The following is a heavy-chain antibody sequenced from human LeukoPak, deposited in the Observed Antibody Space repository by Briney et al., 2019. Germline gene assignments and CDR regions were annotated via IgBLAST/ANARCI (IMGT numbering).Heavy chain of an antibody. V-gene: IGHV1-2*02. CDR3: ASSGTTGTPSDY. Sequence: ASVKVSCKASGYTFTGYYMHSVRQAPGQGLEWMGWINPNSGGTNYAQKFQGRVTMTRDTSISTAYMEVSRLRSDDTAVYYCASSGTTGTPSDYWGQGALVTVSS. J-gene: IGHJ4*02. D-gene: IGHD1-1*01. CDR2: INPNSGGT. CDR1: GYTFTGYY.